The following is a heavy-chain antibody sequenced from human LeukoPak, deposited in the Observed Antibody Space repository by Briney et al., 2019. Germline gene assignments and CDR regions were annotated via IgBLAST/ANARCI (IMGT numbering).Heavy chain of an antibody. CDR1: GGSMSNYY. J-gene: IGHJ5*02. V-gene: IGHV4-59*12. Sequence: SETLSLTCTVSGGSMSNYYWSWVRQTPGKGLEWIGYISYSGSTNHNPPLKSRVAISVDTSKNQFSLKLSPVTAADTAVYYCARGQRLGYCSSTSCYRLYWFDPWGQGTLVTVSS. CDR2: ISYSGST. CDR3: ARGQRLGYCSSTSCYRLYWFDP. D-gene: IGHD2-2*01.